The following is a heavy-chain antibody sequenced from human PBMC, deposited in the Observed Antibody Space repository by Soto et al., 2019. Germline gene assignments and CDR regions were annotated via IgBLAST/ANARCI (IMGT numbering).Heavy chain of an antibody. D-gene: IGHD2-15*01. CDR1: GGTFSSDS. J-gene: IGHJ4*02. CDR2: IIPMFDTP. V-gene: IGHV1-69*12. Sequence: QVQLVQSGAEVKKPGSSVKVSCKASGGTFSSDSFSWVRQAPGQGLEWMGGIIPMFDTPIYAQKFQDRVTIPADESTSTASMQLSSLRSGDTAVYYCARSGGLDRDFNYWGQGSLVTVSS. CDR3: ARSGGLDRDFNY.